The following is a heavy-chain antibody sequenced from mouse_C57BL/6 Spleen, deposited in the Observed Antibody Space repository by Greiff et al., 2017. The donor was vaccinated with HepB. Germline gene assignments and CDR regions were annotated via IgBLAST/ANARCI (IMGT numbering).Heavy chain of an antibody. Sequence: QVHVKQSGPGLVQPSQSLSITCTVSGFSLTSYGVHWVRQSPGKGLEWLGVIWSGGSTDYNAAFISRLSISKDNSKSQVFFKMNSLQADDTAIYYCARVYDGYPYYYAMDYWGQGTSVTVSS. CDR2: IWSGGST. CDR1: GFSLTSYG. D-gene: IGHD2-3*01. V-gene: IGHV2-2*01. J-gene: IGHJ4*01. CDR3: ARVYDGYPYYYAMDY.